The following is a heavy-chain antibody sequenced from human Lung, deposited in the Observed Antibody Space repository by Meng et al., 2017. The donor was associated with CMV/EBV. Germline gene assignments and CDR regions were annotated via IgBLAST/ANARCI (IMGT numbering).Heavy chain of an antibody. CDR3: ARGILPQRGSTVPTPDY. D-gene: IGHD4-11*01. V-gene: IGHV4-34*01. CDR1: GGSFSGYY. Sequence: SETLSLTCAVYGGSFSGYYWSWIRQPSGKGLEWIGEINPSGSTNYNPSLKSRVTISVDTSKNQFSLRLSSVTAADTALYYCARGILPQRGSTVPTPDYWGQGTXVTVSS. J-gene: IGHJ4*02. CDR2: INPSGST.